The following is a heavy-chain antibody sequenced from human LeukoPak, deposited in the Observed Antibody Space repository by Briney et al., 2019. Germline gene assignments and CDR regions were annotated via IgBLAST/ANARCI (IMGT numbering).Heavy chain of an antibody. Sequence: GASVTVSCKASGGTFSSYAISWVRQAPGQGLEWMGRIIPILGIANYAQKFQGRVTITADKSTSTAYMELSSLRSEDTAVYYCARAGRNYDILTGTHHDAFDIWGQGTMVTVSS. CDR2: IIPILGIA. D-gene: IGHD3-9*01. CDR1: GGTFSSYA. J-gene: IGHJ3*02. CDR3: ARAGRNYDILTGTHHDAFDI. V-gene: IGHV1-69*04.